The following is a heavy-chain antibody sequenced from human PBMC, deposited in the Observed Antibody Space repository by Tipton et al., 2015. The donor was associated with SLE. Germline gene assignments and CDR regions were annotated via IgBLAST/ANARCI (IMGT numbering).Heavy chain of an antibody. V-gene: IGHV4-59*11. CDR1: GVSISDHY. Sequence: LRFSCTVSGVSISDHYWSWIRQPPGKGLECLGYVFYSGSSDFYRAHYSPSLMSRVIISVDSSKNQFSLRLTSVTAADTAVYYCAKYFYDATGYQSVDSWGQGALVTVSS. CDR3: AKYFYDATGYQSVDS. D-gene: IGHD3-22*01. J-gene: IGHJ4*02. CDR2: VFYSG.